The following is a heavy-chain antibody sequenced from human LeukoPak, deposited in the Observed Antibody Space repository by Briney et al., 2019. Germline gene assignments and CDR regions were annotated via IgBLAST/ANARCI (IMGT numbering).Heavy chain of an antibody. V-gene: IGHV4-59*01. J-gene: IGHJ4*02. Sequence: PSETLSLTCTVSGGSINGYSWTWIRQPPGKGLEWVGYMYYSGGSNYSPPSKSRVTITVDTSKNQFSLKLRSVPAADTAVYYCARAGQCGGDCYSLDYWGQGTLVTVSS. D-gene: IGHD2-21*02. CDR1: GGSINGYS. CDR3: ARAGQCGGDCYSLDY. CDR2: MYYSGGS.